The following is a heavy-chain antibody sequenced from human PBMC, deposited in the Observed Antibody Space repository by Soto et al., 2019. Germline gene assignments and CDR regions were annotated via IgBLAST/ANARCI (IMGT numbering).Heavy chain of an antibody. J-gene: IGHJ5*02. CDR2: IYYTGST. Sequence: PSETLSLTCTVSGGSISSGGYYWSWIRQHPGKGLEWIGHIYYTGSTYYNPSLKSRVTMSVVTSEDHFSLKMSSVTAADTAVYFCARFGGLTAINNWFDPWGQGTLVTVSS. V-gene: IGHV4-31*03. D-gene: IGHD2-21*02. CDR3: ARFGGLTAINNWFDP. CDR1: GGSISSGGYY.